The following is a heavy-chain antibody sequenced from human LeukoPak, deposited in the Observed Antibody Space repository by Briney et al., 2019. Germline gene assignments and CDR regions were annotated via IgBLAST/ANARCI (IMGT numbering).Heavy chain of an antibody. Sequence: PSETLSLTCAVYGGSFSGYYWSWIRQPPGKGLEWVAVISNDERNKYYTDSVKGRFTISRDNAKNSVYLQMNSLRAEDTAVYYCARDPSSSWAKNPNWFDPWGQGTLVTVSS. J-gene: IGHJ5*02. V-gene: IGHV3-30*04. CDR3: ARDPSSSWAKNPNWFDP. CDR2: ISNDERNK. D-gene: IGHD6-13*01. CDR1: GGSFSGYY.